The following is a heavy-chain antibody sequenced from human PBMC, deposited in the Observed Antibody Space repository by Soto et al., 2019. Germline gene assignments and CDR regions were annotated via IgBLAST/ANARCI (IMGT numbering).Heavy chain of an antibody. Sequence: GGSLRLSCAASGFTFSSYGMHWVRQAPGKGLEWVAVIWYDGSNKYYADSVKGRFTISRDNSKNTLYLQMNSLRAEDTAVYYCATDPLVGAIPYWGQGTLVTVSS. CDR2: IWYDGSNK. V-gene: IGHV3-33*01. J-gene: IGHJ4*02. CDR1: GFTFSSYG. D-gene: IGHD1-26*01. CDR3: ATDPLVGAIPY.